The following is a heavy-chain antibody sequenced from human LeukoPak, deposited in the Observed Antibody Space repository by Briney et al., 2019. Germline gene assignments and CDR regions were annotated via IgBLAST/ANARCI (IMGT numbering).Heavy chain of an antibody. CDR2: MHNSGSS. CDR3: ARSAEWLRNAFDI. Sequence: PSETLPLTCTVSGASTSHFYWNWIRQPPGKGLEWIGYMHNSGSSKHSPSLKSRVTISIDTSKNQFSLQLTSVTAADTAIYYCARSAEWLRNAFDIWGQGTMVSVSS. V-gene: IGHV4-59*01. J-gene: IGHJ3*02. CDR1: GASTSHFY. D-gene: IGHD5-12*01.